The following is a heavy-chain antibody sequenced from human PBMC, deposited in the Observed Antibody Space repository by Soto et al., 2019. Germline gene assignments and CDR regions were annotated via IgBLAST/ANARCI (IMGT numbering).Heavy chain of an antibody. V-gene: IGHV3-23*01. CDR3: ARVEGHYDRSGDYFY. CDR1: WFSFFGYS. Sequence: PGGALRLSCAAPWFSFFGYSMTWVPPAPRKGLEWVSSLTDSGGSTFYADSVKGRFTISRDNSKNTLSLQMNSLRAEDTAVYYCARVEGHYDRSGDYFYWGQGTLVTVSS. CDR2: LTDSGGST. D-gene: IGHD3-22*01. J-gene: IGHJ4*02.